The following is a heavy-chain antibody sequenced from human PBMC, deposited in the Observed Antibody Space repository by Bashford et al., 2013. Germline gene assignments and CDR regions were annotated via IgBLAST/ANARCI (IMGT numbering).Heavy chain of an antibody. CDR2: IYYSGST. Sequence: SSETLSLTCTVSGGSISSYYWSWIRQPPGKGLEWIGYIYYSGSTNYNPSLKSRVTISVDTSKNQFSLKLSSVTAADTAVYYCARDFRSLGPYSSSQTGFDYWGPGNPGHRLL. V-gene: IGHV4-59*01. J-gene: IGHJ4*02. CDR3: ARDFRSLGPYSSSQTGFDY. CDR1: GGSISSYY. D-gene: IGHD6-13*01.